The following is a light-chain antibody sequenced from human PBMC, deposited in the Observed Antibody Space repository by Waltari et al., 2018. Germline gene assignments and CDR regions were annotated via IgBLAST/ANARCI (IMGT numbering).Light chain of an antibody. V-gene: IGKV2-30*02. Sequence: VVMTPSPLSLSITPGQPASIPCRSSQSFVHSDGNTYLSWYQQKPGQPPRLLIYKVSNRDSGVPDRFSGSGAGTDFTLKISRVEAEDVGVYYCGQGTKIPYSFGQGTKVEIK. CDR1: QSFVHSDGNTY. CDR3: GQGTKIPYS. CDR2: KVS. J-gene: IGKJ2*03.